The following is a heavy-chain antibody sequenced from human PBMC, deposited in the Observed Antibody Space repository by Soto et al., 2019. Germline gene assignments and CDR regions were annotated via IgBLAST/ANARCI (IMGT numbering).Heavy chain of an antibody. V-gene: IGHV4-59*01. J-gene: IGHJ1*01. CDR1: GDSISSYY. D-gene: IGHD1-1*01. CDR2: IYYSGST. CDR3: ASFMSTTGPAEYFKH. Sequence: SETLSLTCTVSGDSISSYYWTWIRQSPGKGLEWIGYIYYSGSTNYNPSLKSRVTISVDTSKNQFSLKLSSLTAADTAVYYCASFMSTTGPAEYFKHWGQGTLVTVSS.